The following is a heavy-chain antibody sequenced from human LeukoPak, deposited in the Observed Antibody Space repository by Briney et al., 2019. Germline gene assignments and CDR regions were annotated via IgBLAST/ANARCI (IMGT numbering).Heavy chain of an antibody. D-gene: IGHD2-21*01. V-gene: IGHV3-7*01. CDR2: IKQDGSEE. Sequence: GGSLRLSCAASGFIFNKYWMSWVRQAPGKGLEWVANIKQDGSEEVYEDSVKGRFTVSRDNAKNSMYLQMNSLRVEDTAVYYCARDPFGGGGYGAFDIWGQGTMVTVSS. CDR3: ARDPFGGGGYGAFDI. CDR1: GFIFNKYW. J-gene: IGHJ3*02.